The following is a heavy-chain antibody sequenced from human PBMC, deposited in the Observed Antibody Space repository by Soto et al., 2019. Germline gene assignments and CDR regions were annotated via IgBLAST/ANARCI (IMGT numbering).Heavy chain of an antibody. CDR3: ARVPDR. J-gene: IGHJ5*02. Sequence: TSETLSLTCTVSGGSISSYYWIWIRQPPGKGLECIGYIYHSGSTYYNPSLKSRVTISVDRSKNQFSLKLSSVTAADTAVYYCARVPDRWGQGTLVTVSS. CDR2: IYHSGST. V-gene: IGHV4-59*12. CDR1: GGSISSYY. D-gene: IGHD2-2*01.